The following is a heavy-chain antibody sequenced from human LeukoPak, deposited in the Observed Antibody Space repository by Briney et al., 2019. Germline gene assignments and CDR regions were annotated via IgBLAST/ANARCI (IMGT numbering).Heavy chain of an antibody. J-gene: IGHJ4*02. CDR3: ARDGYNDQYYFDY. CDR2: ISYDGSDK. CDR1: GFTFSSYA. Sequence: GGSLRLSCAVSGFTFSSYAIHWVRQAPGKGLEWVAVISYDGSDKYYTDSVEGRFTISRDNSKNTLYLQMNGLRAEDTAVYYCARDGYNDQYYFDYWGQGTLVTVSS. D-gene: IGHD5-24*01. V-gene: IGHV3-30-3*01.